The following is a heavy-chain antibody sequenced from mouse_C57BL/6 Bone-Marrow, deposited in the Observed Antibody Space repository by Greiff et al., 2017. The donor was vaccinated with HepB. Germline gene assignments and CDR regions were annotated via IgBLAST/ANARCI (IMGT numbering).Heavy chain of an antibody. J-gene: IGHJ4*01. CDR1: GYTFTSYW. V-gene: IGHV1-55*01. CDR2: IYPGSGST. CDR3: ARERRRGGAYYAMDY. Sequence: QVQLQQSGAELVKPGASVKMSCKASGYTFTSYWITWVKQRPGQGLEWIGDIYPGSGSTNYNEKFKSKATLTVDTSSSTAYMQLSSLTSEDSAVYYCARERRRGGAYYAMDYWGQGTSVTVSS.